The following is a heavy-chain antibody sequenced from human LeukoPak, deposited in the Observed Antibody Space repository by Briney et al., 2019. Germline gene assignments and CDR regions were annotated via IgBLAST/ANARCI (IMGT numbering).Heavy chain of an antibody. V-gene: IGHV1-18*01. CDR3: AREVSYWGYCDSSGYPDY. CDR1: GYTFTSYG. D-gene: IGHD3-22*01. CDR2: ISAYNGNT. J-gene: IGHJ4*02. Sequence: ASVKVSCKASGYTFTSYGISWVRQAPGQGLEWMGWISAYNGNTNYAQKLQGRVTMTTDTSTSTAYMELRSLRSDDTAVYYCAREVSYWGYCDSSGYPDYWGQGTLVTVSS.